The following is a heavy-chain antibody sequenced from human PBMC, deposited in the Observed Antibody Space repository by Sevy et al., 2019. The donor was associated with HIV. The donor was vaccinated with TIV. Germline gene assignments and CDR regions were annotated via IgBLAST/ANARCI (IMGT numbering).Heavy chain of an antibody. CDR1: GYTLTKLS. Sequence: ASVKVSCKVSGYTLTKLSIHWVRQAPGKGLEWMGNFDPQDDEPIYAQRFQGRVTMTEDPSTDTAYMELSSLTSEDTAVYYCATVGLRYYSGASSYQGDWFDPWGQGTLVTVSS. CDR3: ATVGLRYYSGASSYQGDWFDP. CDR2: FDPQDDEP. V-gene: IGHV1-24*01. J-gene: IGHJ5*02. D-gene: IGHD2-15*01.